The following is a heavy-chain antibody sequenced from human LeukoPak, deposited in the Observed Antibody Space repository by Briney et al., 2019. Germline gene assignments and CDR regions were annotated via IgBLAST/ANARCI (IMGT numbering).Heavy chain of an antibody. CDR3: ARDGVITMVRGVIPLIDY. CDR1: GYTFTSYG. J-gene: IGHJ4*02. V-gene: IGHV1-18*04. D-gene: IGHD3-10*01. Sequence: ASVKVSCKASGYTFTSYGISWVRQAPGQGLEWMGWISAYNGSTNYAQKLQGRVTMTTDTSTSTAYMELRSLRSDDTAVYYCARDGVITMVRGVIPLIDYWGQGTLVTVSS. CDR2: ISAYNGST.